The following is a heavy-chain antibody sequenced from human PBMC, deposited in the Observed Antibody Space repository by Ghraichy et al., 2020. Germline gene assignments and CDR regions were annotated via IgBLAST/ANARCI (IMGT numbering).Heavy chain of an antibody. CDR2: ISSSGSTI. J-gene: IGHJ4*02. D-gene: IGHD3-22*01. V-gene: IGHV3-11*01. Sequence: GGSLRLSCAASGFTFSDYYMSWIRQAPGKGLEWVSYISSSGSTIYYADSVKSRFTISRDNAKNSLYLQMNSLRAEDTAVYYCARDKYYYDSSGYYDYWGQGTLVTVSS. CDR3: ARDKYYYDSSGYYDY. CDR1: GFTFSDYY.